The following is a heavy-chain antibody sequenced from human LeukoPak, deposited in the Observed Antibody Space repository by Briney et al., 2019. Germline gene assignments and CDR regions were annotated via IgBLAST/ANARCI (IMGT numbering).Heavy chain of an antibody. CDR3: ATGIAARSYFDY. CDR1: GGTFSSYA. D-gene: IGHD6-6*01. J-gene: IGHJ4*02. Sequence: GASVKVSCKASGGTFSSYAISWVRQAPGQGLEWMGVIIPIFGTANYAQKFQGRVTITADESTSTAYMELSSLRSEDTAVYYCATGIAARSYFDYWGQGTLVTVSS. V-gene: IGHV1-69*13. CDR2: IIPIFGTA.